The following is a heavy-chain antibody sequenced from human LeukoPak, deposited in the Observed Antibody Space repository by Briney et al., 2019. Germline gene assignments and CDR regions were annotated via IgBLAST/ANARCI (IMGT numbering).Heavy chain of an antibody. V-gene: IGHV4-39*07. J-gene: IGHJ4*02. Sequence: SETLSLTCTVSGGSISSSSYYWGWIRQPPGKGLEWIGSIYYSGSTYYNPSLKSRVTISVDTSKNQFSLKLSSVTAADTAVYYCARDSHNCSGGSCYLDYWGQGTLVTVSS. CDR2: IYYSGST. CDR3: ARDSHNCSGGSCYLDY. D-gene: IGHD2-15*01. CDR1: GGSISSSSYY.